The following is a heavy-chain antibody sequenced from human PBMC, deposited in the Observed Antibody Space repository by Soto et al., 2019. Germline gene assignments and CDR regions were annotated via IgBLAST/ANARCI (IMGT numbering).Heavy chain of an antibody. V-gene: IGHV1-18*04. CDR1: GYTFTSYG. J-gene: IGHJ4*02. D-gene: IGHD2-8*01. Sequence: ASVKVSCKASGYTFTSYGISWVRQAPGQGLEWMGWISAYNGNTNYAQKLQGRVTMTTDTSTSTAYMELRSLRSDDTAVYYCARDYGYCTNGVCFYYFDYWGEGTLVTVSS. CDR2: ISAYNGNT. CDR3: ARDYGYCTNGVCFYYFDY.